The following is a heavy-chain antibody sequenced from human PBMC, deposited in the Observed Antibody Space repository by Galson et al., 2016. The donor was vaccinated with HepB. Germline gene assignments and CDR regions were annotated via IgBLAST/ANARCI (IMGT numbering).Heavy chain of an antibody. CDR2: IYYRGST. J-gene: IGHJ4*02. Sequence: LSLTCTVSGGSISSGDYYWSWIRQTPGKGLEWIGYIYYRGSTYYNPSLKSRGTISVDTSKNQFSLKLSSVTAADTAVYYCAKTYTDGLRFDYCGQGALVTVSS. D-gene: IGHD5-18*01. CDR3: AKTYTDGLRFDY. CDR1: GGSISSGDYY. V-gene: IGHV4-30-4*01.